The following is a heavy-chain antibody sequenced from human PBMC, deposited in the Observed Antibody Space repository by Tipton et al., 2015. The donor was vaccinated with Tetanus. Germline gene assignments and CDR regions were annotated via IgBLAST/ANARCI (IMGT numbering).Heavy chain of an antibody. V-gene: IGHV4-59*08. J-gene: IGHJ4*02. CDR1: GGSINPYY. CDR3: ARHWGMPLGACAFNF. CDR2: IYSSGST. D-gene: IGHD3-16*01. Sequence: TLSLTCSVSGGSINPYYWSWIRQPPGKGLEWIGNIYSSGSTYHNPSLNSRVTISVDTSRNQFSLRLKSWTAADTALYYCARHWGMPLGACAFNFWGPGTLVPVPS.